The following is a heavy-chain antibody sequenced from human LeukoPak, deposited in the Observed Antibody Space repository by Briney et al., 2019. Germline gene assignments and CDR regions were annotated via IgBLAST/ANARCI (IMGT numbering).Heavy chain of an antibody. CDR1: GGTFSSYA. Sequence: SVKVSCKASGGTFSSYAISWVRQAPGQGLEWMGGIIPIFGTANYAQKFQGRVAITADESTSTAYMELSSLRSEDTAVYYCARGIAAPSPHYYYGMDVWGQGTTVTVSS. V-gene: IGHV1-69*13. CDR3: ARGIAAPSPHYYYGMDV. J-gene: IGHJ6*02. D-gene: IGHD6-6*01. CDR2: IIPIFGTA.